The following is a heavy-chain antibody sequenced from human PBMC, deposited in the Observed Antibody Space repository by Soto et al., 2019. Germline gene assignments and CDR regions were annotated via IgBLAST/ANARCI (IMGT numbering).Heavy chain of an antibody. J-gene: IGHJ4*02. CDR3: AKNPVVVVPAAMGGYFDY. D-gene: IGHD2-2*01. CDR1: GFTFSSYA. Sequence: GGSLRLSCAASGFTFSSYAMSWVRQAPGKGLEWVSAISGSGGSTYYADSVKGRFTIFRDNSKNTLYLQMNSLRAEDTAVYYCAKNPVVVVPAAMGGYFDYWGQGTLVTVSS. V-gene: IGHV3-23*01. CDR2: ISGSGGST.